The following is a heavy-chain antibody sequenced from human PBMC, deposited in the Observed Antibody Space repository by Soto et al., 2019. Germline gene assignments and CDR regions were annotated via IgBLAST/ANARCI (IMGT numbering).Heavy chain of an antibody. CDR1: GGSVSSGSYY. CDR3: AGAPLRSCQPFYYYGMDV. J-gene: IGHJ6*02. Sequence: SETLSLTCTVSGGSVSSGSYYWSWIRQPPGKGLEWIGYIYYSGSTNYNPSLKSRVTISVDTSKNQFSLKLSSVTAADTAVYYCAGAPLRSCQPFYYYGMDVWGQGTTVTVSS. D-gene: IGHD2-2*01. CDR2: IYYSGST. V-gene: IGHV4-61*01.